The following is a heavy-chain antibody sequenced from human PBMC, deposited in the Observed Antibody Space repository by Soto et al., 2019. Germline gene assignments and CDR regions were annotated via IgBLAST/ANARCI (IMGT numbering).Heavy chain of an antibody. CDR2: INHSGST. V-gene: IGHV4-34*01. J-gene: IGHJ4*03. CDR3: ARVHVMVVAGSTFDY. Sequence: ETLSLTCSVYGGSFSGYYWSWIRQPPGKGLEWIGEINHSGSTNYNPSLKSRVTISVDTSKNQFSLRLTSVTAADTATYYCARVHVMVVAGSTFDYWGRGTLVTVSS. D-gene: IGHD6-19*01. CDR1: GGSFSGYY.